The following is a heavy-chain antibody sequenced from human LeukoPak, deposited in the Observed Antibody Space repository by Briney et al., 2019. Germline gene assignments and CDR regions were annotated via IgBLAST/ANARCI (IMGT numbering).Heavy chain of an antibody. Sequence: PGGSLRLSCAASGFTFDDYAMHWVRQAPGKGLEWVPLISWDGGSTYYADSVKGRFTISRDNSKNSLYLQMNSLRAEDTALYYCAKDASLYYYYYYMDVWGKGTTVTVSS. D-gene: IGHD2-2*01. CDR2: ISWDGGST. CDR3: AKDASLYYYYYYMDV. J-gene: IGHJ6*03. CDR1: GFTFDDYA. V-gene: IGHV3-43D*03.